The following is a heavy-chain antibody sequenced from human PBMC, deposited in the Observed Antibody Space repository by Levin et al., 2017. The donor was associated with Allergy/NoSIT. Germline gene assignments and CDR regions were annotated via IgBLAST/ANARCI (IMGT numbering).Heavy chain of an antibody. D-gene: IGHD3-10*01. CDR2: IIPIFGTA. CDR1: GGTFSSYA. V-gene: IGHV1-69*13. Sequence: GASVKVSCKASGGTFSSYAISWVRQAPGQGLEWMGGIIPIFGTANYAQKFQGRVTITADESTSTAYMELSSLRSEDTAVYYCARDGRYYGSGNHLGPWGQGTLVTVSS. CDR3: ARDGRYYGSGNHLGP. J-gene: IGHJ5*02.